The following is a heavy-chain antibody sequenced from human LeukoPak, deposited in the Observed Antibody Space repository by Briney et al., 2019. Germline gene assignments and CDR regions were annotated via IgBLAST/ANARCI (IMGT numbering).Heavy chain of an antibody. CDR2: ISSNGGST. CDR1: GFTFSSYA. V-gene: IGHV3-64*04. J-gene: IGHJ6*02. CDR3: ARVRSGYYYPYYYYGMDV. D-gene: IGHD3-22*01. Sequence: GGSLRLSCSASGFTFSSYAMHWVRQAPGKGLEYVSAISSNGGSTYYADSVKGRFTISRDNAKNTLYLQMNSLRAEDTAVYYCARVRSGYYYPYYYYGMDVWGQGTTVTVSS.